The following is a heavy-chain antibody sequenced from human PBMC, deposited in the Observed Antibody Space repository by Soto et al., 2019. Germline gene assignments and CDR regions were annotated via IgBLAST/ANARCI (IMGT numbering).Heavy chain of an antibody. V-gene: IGHV3-11*06. CDR3: AREAPTVTTRFDY. CDR2: ISSSSSYT. J-gene: IGHJ4*02. CDR1: GFTFSDYY. D-gene: IGHD4-17*01. Sequence: QVQLVESGGGLVKPGGSLRLSCAASGFTFSDYYMSWIRQAPGKGLEWVSYISSSSSYTNYADSVKGRFTISRDNAKNSLYLQMNSLRAEDTAVYYCAREAPTVTTRFDYWGQGTLVTVSS.